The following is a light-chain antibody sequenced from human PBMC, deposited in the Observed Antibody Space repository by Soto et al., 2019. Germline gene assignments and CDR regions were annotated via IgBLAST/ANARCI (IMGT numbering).Light chain of an antibody. CDR3: MQATHWPLT. CDR2: KVS. V-gene: IGKV2-30*01. CDR1: QSLVYSDGNTY. Sequence: DVVMTQSPLSLPVTLGQPASISCRSSQSLVYSDGNTYLNWFQQRPGQSPRRLIYKVSTRDSGVPDRVSGSGSGTDFTLRISRVEAEDVGLYYCMQATHWPLTFGGGTKVEI. J-gene: IGKJ4*01.